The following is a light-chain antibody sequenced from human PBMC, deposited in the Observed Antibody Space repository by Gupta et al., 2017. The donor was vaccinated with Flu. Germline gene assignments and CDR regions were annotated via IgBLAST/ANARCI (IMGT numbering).Light chain of an antibody. CDR3: QKFDSAPWT. J-gene: IGKJ1*01. V-gene: IGKV1-27*01. CDR2: DAS. CDR1: QDITNY. Sequence: PSSLSASVGDRVTITCRASQDITNYLAWYQQKPGKVPKLLIYDASTLHSGVPSRFSGSGFGTDFTLTISSLQPEDVATYYCQKFDSAPWTFGQGTKVEIK.